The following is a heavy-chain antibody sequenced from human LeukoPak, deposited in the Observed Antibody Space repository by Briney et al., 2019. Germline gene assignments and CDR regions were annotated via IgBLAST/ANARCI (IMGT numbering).Heavy chain of an antibody. CDR2: IYYSGGT. CDR1: GGSIGSSSCY. J-gene: IGHJ4*02. CDR3: ARVTRDSSRPLDY. D-gene: IGHD3-22*01. V-gene: IGHV4-39*01. Sequence: KPSETLSLTCTVSGGSIGSSSCYWVWIRQPPGKGLEWIGSIYYSGGTYYTPSLKSRVTISVDTSNNQFSLKLTSVTAADTAVYYCARVTRDSSRPLDYWGQGILVTVSS.